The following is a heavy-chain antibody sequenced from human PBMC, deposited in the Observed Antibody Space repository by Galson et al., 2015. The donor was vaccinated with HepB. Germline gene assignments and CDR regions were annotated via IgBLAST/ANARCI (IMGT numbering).Heavy chain of an antibody. CDR3: ARDPTRGVAIPYYYYYYGMDV. V-gene: IGHV3-21*01. CDR1: GFTFSSYS. J-gene: IGHJ6*02. Sequence: SLRLSCAASGFTFSSYSMNWVRQAPGKGLEWVSSISSSSSYIYYADSVKGRFTISRDNAKNSLYLQMNSLRAEDTAVYYCARDPTRGVAIPYYYYYYGMDVWGQGTTVTVSS. CDR2: ISSSSSYI. D-gene: IGHD2-21*01.